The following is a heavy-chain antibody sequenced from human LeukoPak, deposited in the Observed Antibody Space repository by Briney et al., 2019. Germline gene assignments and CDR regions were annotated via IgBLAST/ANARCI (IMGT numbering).Heavy chain of an antibody. D-gene: IGHD4-23*01. CDR1: GFTVSDYS. Sequence: GGSLRLSCAASGFTVSDYSMSWVRQAPGKGLEWVSAISGSGSYTDYADSVKGRFTISKDNSKNTLYLQMNSLRAEDTAVYYCAKAGDSTVVTLGVRYFDYWGQGTLVTVSS. V-gene: IGHV3-23*01. J-gene: IGHJ4*02. CDR3: AKAGDSTVVTLGVRYFDY. CDR2: ISGSGSYT.